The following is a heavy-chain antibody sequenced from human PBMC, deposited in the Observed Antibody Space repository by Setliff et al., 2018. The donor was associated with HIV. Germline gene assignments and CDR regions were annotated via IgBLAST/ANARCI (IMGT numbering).Heavy chain of an antibody. CDR2: IWYDGSSK. CDR3: ARYALAVPGYHNAFDI. V-gene: IGHV3-33*01. CDR1: GFTFSSYG. D-gene: IGHD6-19*01. Sequence: PGGSLRLSCAASGFTFSSYGMHWVRQAPGKGLEWVAIIWYDGSSKYYADSVKGRFTISRDTSKDTLYLQMNSLRAEDTAVYYCARYALAVPGYHNAFDIWGQGTMVTVSS. J-gene: IGHJ3*02.